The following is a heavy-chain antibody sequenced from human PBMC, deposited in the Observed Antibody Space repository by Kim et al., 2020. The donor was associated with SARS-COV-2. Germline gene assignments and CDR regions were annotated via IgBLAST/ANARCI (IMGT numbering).Heavy chain of an antibody. Sequence: GGSLRLSCAASGFTFDDYAMHWVRQAPGKGLEWVSGISWNSGSIGYADSVKGRFTISRDNAKNSLYLQMNSLRAEDTALYYCAKGGPSIAATSYWYFDLWGRGTLVTVSS. D-gene: IGHD6-13*01. CDR3: AKGGPSIAATSYWYFDL. V-gene: IGHV3-9*01. CDR1: GFTFDDYA. CDR2: ISWNSGSI. J-gene: IGHJ2*01.